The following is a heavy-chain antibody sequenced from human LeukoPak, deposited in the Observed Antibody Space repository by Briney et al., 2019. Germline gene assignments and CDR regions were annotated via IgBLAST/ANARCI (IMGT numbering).Heavy chain of an antibody. CDR3: ARALTMVRGVIITPGY. V-gene: IGHV1-8*01. CDR2: MNPNSGNT. Sequence: ASVKVSCKASGYTFTSYDINWVRQATGQGLEWMGWMNPNSGNTGYAQKFQGRVTMTRNTSISTAYMELSSLRSEDTAVYYCARALTMVRGVIITPGYWGQGTLVTVSS. CDR1: GYTFTSYD. J-gene: IGHJ4*02. D-gene: IGHD3-10*01.